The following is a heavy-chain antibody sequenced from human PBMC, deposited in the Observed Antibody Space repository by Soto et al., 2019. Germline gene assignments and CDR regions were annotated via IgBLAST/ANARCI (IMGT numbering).Heavy chain of an antibody. CDR1: GFDFNRYS. D-gene: IGHD2-2*01. CDR3: TSSTSPDAY. CDR2: INSGSTSV. V-gene: IGHV3-48*04. J-gene: IGHJ4*02. Sequence: EVQLVESGGGLVQPGVSLRLSCVASGFDFNRYSMNWVRQAPGKGLEWISYINSGSTSVFYADSVRGRFTISRDNAKNSLYLQMNSLRGEDTAVYYCTSSTSPDAYWGQGTLVTVSS.